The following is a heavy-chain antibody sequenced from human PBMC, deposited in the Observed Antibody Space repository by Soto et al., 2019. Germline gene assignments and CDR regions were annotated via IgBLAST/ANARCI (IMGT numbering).Heavy chain of an antibody. CDR2: IYYSGST. CDR3: ARVSNSLLTYYDFWSGYVVGAFDI. V-gene: IGHV4-59*01. CDR1: GGSISSYY. J-gene: IGHJ3*02. D-gene: IGHD3-3*01. Sequence: SETLSLTCTVPGGSISSYYWSWIRQPPGKGLEWIGYIYYSGSTNYNPSLKSRVTISVDTSKNQFSLKLSSVTAADTAVYYCARVSNSLLTYYDFWSGYVVGAFDIWGQGTMLTVSS.